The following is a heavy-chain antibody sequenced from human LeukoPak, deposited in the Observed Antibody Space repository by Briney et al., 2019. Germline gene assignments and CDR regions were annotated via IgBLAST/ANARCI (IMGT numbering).Heavy chain of an antibody. CDR2: ISSSGSTI. D-gene: IGHD3-10*01. V-gene: IGHV3-48*03. J-gene: IGHJ4*02. CDR1: GFTFSSYE. Sequence: GGSLRLSCAASGFTFSSYETNWVRQAPGKGLEWVSYISSSGSTIYYADSVKGRFTISRDNAKNSLYLQLYSLRAEDTAVYYCARARLWFGELLPFDYWGQGTLVTVSS. CDR3: ARARLWFGELLPFDY.